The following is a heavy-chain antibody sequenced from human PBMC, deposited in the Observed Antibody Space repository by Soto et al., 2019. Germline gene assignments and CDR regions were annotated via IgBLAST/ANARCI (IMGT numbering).Heavy chain of an antibody. CDR1: GFTFSNYD. CDR3: AKVGSDSSGRSY. V-gene: IGHV3-30*18. CDR2: TSSDGSNK. D-gene: IGHD3-22*01. Sequence: QVQLVESGGGVVQPGRSLRLSCAASGFTFSNYDMHWVRQAPGKGLEWVAVTSSDGSNKYYVDSVKGRFIISRDNSKNRLYLQMNSLRAEDTAVYYCAKVGSDSSGRSYWGQGTLVIVSS. J-gene: IGHJ4*02.